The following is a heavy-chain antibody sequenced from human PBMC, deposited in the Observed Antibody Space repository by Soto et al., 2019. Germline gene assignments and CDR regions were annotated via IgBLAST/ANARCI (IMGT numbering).Heavy chain of an antibody. CDR1: GFTFSKYA. CDR2: ITGSGLTI. V-gene: IGHV3-23*01. D-gene: IGHD2-21*02. J-gene: IGHJ4*02. Sequence: PGGSLRLSCEASGFTFSKYAMIWVRQAPGKGQEWVSGITGSGLTIEHSASVKGRFTISRDNSKNTVYLQMTSLRAEDTAIYYCAKDDVSGDGLWLVSDWGQGTPVTVSS. CDR3: AKDDVSGDGLWLVSD.